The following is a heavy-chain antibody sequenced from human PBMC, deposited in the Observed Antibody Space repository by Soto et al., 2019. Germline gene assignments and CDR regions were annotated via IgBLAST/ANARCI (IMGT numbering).Heavy chain of an antibody. CDR1: GGFLSESY. CDR2: INHVGGT. D-gene: IGHD3-16*02. Sequence: PSEPLSLTCAVYGGFLSESYWTWIRQPPGKGLEWIGEINHVGGTNYNPSLKSRVTMSVDTSQNQFSLRLISVTAADTAMYFCVRTRYQLPSSVLWLDPWGQGTPVTVSS. J-gene: IGHJ5*02. CDR3: VRTRYQLPSSVLWLDP. V-gene: IGHV4-34*01.